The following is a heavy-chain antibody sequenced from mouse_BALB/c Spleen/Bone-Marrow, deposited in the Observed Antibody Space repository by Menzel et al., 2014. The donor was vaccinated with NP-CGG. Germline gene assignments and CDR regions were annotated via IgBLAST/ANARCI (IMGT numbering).Heavy chain of an antibody. CDR1: GFNIKDTY. J-gene: IGHJ1*01. CDR2: IDPANGNT. Sequence: VQLKESGAELVKPGASVKLSCTASGFNIKDTYMHWVKQRPEQGLEWIGRIDPANGNTKYDPKFQGKATITADTSSNTAYLQLSSLTSEDTAVYYCATMIAGWYFDVWGAGTTVTVSS. CDR3: ATMIAGWYFDV. V-gene: IGHV14-3*02. D-gene: IGHD2-4*01.